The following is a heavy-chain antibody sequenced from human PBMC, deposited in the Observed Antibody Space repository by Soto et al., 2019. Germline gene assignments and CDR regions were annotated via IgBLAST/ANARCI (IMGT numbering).Heavy chain of an antibody. CDR1: GFTFSSYA. V-gene: IGHV3-30-3*01. CDR3: AKIQLGELSIPQDY. CDR2: ISYDGSNK. D-gene: IGHD3-16*02. Sequence: QVQLVESGGGVVQPGRSLRLSCAASGFTFSSYAMHWVRQAPGKGLEWVAVISYDGSNKYYADSVKGRFTISRDNSKNTRYLQMNSLRAEDTAVYYCAKIQLGELSIPQDYWGQGTLVTVSS. J-gene: IGHJ4*02.